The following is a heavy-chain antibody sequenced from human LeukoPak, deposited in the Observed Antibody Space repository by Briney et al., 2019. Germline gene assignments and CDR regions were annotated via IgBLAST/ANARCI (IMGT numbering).Heavy chain of an antibody. Sequence: PSETLSLTCAVSGYSISSGYYWGWIRQPPGKGLEWIGSIYHSGSTYYNPSLKGRVTISVDTSKNQFSLKLSSVTAADTAVYYCASVRTTAFMDVWGKGTTVTVSS. CDR3: ASVRTTAFMDV. J-gene: IGHJ6*04. CDR1: GYSISSGYY. D-gene: IGHD2-2*01. V-gene: IGHV4-38-2*01. CDR2: IYHSGST.